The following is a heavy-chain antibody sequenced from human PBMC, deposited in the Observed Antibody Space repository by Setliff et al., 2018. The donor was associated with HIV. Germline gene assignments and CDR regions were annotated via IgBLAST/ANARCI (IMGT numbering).Heavy chain of an antibody. V-gene: IGHV4-31*03. CDR3: ARDPAPIHGPWNAFDI. J-gene: IGHJ3*02. Sequence: PSETLSLTCTVSGGSISSGAYYWSWIRQHPGKGLEWIAHIYYSGSTYYNPSLKSRVTISLDTSKNQFSLKVTSVTAADTAVYYCARDPAPIHGPWNAFDIWGQGTMVTVSS. CDR1: GGSISSGAYY. CDR2: IYYSGST. D-gene: IGHD2-21*01.